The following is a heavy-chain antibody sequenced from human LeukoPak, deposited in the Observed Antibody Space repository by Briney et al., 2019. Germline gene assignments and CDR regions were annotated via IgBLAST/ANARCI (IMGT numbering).Heavy chain of an antibody. CDR2: ICTDGSNK. CDR1: GFTFSSYG. J-gene: IGHJ6*02. Sequence: GGSLRLSCAASGFTFSSYGRHWVRQAPGKGLEWVAVICTDGSNKYYADSVKGRSIISRDNSNKTLYLQMNSLTAEDTADYYAARALDGGMAVWGQGTTATVSS. CDR3: ARALDGGMAV. D-gene: IGHD1-1*01. V-gene: IGHV3-33*01.